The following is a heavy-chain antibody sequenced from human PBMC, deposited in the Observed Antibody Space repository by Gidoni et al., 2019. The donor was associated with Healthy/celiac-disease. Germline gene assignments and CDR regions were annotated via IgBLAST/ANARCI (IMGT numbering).Heavy chain of an antibody. CDR3: ARGGRYSSSNDY. CDR1: GGSFSGYY. CDR2: INHSGST. V-gene: IGHV4-34*01. J-gene: IGHJ4*02. Sequence: QVQLQQWGAGLLKPSETLSLTCAVYGGSFSGYYWSWIRQPPGKGLEWIGEINHSGSTNYNPSLKSRVTISVDTSKNQCSLKLSSGTAADTAVYYCARGGRYSSSNDYWGQGTLVTVSS. D-gene: IGHD6-6*01.